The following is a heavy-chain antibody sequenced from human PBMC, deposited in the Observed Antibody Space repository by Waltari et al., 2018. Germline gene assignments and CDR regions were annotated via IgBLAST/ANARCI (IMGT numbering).Heavy chain of an antibody. D-gene: IGHD3-22*01. J-gene: IGHJ4*02. V-gene: IGHV4-39*01. CDR3: ARLYDSSGYGDY. Sequence: QLQLQESGPGLVKPSETLSLTCTVSGGSISSSSYYWGWIRQPPGKGLEWIGSIDYSGGTYYNPSLKSRVTISVDTSKNQFSLKLSSVTAADTAVYYCARLYDSSGYGDYWGQGTLVTVSS. CDR1: GGSISSSSYY. CDR2: IDYSGGT.